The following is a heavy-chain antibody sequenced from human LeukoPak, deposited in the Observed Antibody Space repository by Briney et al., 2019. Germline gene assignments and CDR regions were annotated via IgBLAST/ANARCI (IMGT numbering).Heavy chain of an antibody. CDR2: IDPNSGDT. CDR1: GYIFTGYF. V-gene: IGHV1-2*02. D-gene: IGHD1-1*01. Sequence: GASVKVSCTASGYIFTGYFMHWVRQAPGQGLEWMGRIDPNSGDTNYARNFQGRVTMTRDTSISTAYMELTRLRSDDTAVYFCARSTPATGYYMDVWGKGTTVTVSS. CDR3: ARSTPATGYYMDV. J-gene: IGHJ6*03.